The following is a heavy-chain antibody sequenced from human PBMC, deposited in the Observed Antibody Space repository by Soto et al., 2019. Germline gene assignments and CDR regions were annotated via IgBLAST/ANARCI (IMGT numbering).Heavy chain of an antibody. CDR3: ESERAGRVNDY. V-gene: IGHV1-8*01. CDR2: RNPNSGNT. J-gene: IGHJ4*02. D-gene: IGHD6-19*01. CDR1: GYTFTSYD. Sequence: QVQLVQSGAEVKKPGASVKVSCKASGYTFTSYDINWVRQATGQGLEWMGWRNPNSGNTGYAQKFQGRVTTARNTSISTAYIELISLSSEDTAVYYCESERAGRVNDYWGQGTLVTVSS.